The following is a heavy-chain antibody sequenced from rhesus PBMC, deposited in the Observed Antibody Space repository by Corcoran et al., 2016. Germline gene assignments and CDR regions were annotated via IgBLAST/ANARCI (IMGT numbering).Heavy chain of an antibody. Sequence: QVQLQESGPGLVKPSETLSLTGAVSGGSISDNYYWNWIRQPPGKGLEWIGNIYGSSGSTYYNPSLKSRVTISKDTSKNQFSLKLSSVTAADTAVYFCAREGTVSYFDHWGQGVLVTVSS. D-gene: IGHD5-24*01. CDR2: IYGSSGST. V-gene: IGHV4S9*01. J-gene: IGHJ4*01. CDR1: GGSISDNYY. CDR3: AREGTVSYFDH.